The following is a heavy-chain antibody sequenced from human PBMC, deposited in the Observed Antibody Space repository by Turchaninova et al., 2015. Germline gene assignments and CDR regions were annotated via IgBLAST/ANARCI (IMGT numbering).Heavy chain of an antibody. J-gene: IGHJ4*02. CDR1: GGSFSGHF. Sequence: QVQLQQWGAGLLKPSETLSPTCAAYGGSFSGHFWSWIRQPPGKGLEWIGDVNHSGNTNYNPSRKSRVTISVDRSKNQFSLRLTSVTAADTALYFCARGIRNFDWLLYPHYFDSWGQGTLVTASS. CDR2: VNHSGNT. D-gene: IGHD3-9*01. CDR3: ARGIRNFDWLLYPHYFDS. V-gene: IGHV4-34*01.